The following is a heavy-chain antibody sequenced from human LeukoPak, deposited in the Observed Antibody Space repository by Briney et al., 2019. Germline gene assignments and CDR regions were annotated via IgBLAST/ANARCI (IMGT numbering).Heavy chain of an antibody. J-gene: IGHJ4*02. D-gene: IGHD1-1*01. Sequence: GGSLRLSWAASGFTLDAYRMNWVRQAPGKGLEWVSSISASGSYIYYADSLKGRFTISRDNTKNSLFLQMNSLRAEDTAVYYCAVESPGTTASDYWGQGTLVTVSS. CDR3: AVESPGTTASDY. V-gene: IGHV3-21*01. CDR2: ISASGSYI. CDR1: GFTLDAYR.